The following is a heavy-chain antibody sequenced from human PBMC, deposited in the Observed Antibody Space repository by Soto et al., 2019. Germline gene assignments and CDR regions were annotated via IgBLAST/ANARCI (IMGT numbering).Heavy chain of an antibody. Sequence: QVQLVESGGGVVQPGRSLRLSCAASGFTFSSYGMHWVRQAPGKGLEWVAVIWYDGSTKYYADSVKGRFTISRDNSKNTLFVQMTRLRAADTAVSYRGREYERSGYPRWYFDLWGRGTLVTVSS. CDR3: GREYERSGYPRWYFDL. CDR1: GFTFSSYG. D-gene: IGHD3-22*01. V-gene: IGHV3-33*01. J-gene: IGHJ2*01. CDR2: IWYDGSTK.